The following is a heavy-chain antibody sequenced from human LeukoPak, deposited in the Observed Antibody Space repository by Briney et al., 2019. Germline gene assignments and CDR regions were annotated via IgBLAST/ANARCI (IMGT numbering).Heavy chain of an antibody. CDR3: ARESSGILTGYYIDY. V-gene: IGHV3-53*01. D-gene: IGHD3-9*01. Sequence: GGSLRPSCAASGFTVSSNYMSWVRQAPGKGLEWVSVIYSGGSKYYADSVKGRLTISRDNSKNTLYLQMNSLRAEDTAVYYCARESSGILTGYYIDYWGQGTLLAHCS. CDR2: IYSGGSK. CDR1: GFTVSSNY. J-gene: IGHJ4*02.